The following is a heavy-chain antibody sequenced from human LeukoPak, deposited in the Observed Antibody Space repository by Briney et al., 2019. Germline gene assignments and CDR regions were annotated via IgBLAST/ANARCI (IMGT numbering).Heavy chain of an antibody. CDR3: ARPGTYFDY. Sequence: GGSLRLSCAASGFTFSSYSMTWVRQAPGKGLEWVSYISSSSSTIYYADSVKGRFTISRDNAKNSLYLQMNSLRAEDTAVYYCARPGTYFDYWGQGTLVTVSS. CDR1: GFTFSSYS. D-gene: IGHD1-1*01. CDR2: ISSSSSTI. J-gene: IGHJ4*02. V-gene: IGHV3-48*01.